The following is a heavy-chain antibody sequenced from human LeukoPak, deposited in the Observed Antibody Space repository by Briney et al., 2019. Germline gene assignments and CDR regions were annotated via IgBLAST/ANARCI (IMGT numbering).Heavy chain of an antibody. J-gene: IGHJ6*03. CDR1: GFTFSSYA. CDR3: ARESLNYYDSSGYYLYYYCMDV. Sequence: PGGSLRLSCAASGFTFSSYAMAWVRQAPGKGLEWVANINQDGSEKYYVDSVKGRFTISRGTAKNSLYLQMSSLRAEDTAVYYCARESLNYYDSSGYYLYYYCMDVWGKGTTVTVSS. V-gene: IGHV3-7*01. D-gene: IGHD3-22*01. CDR2: INQDGSEK.